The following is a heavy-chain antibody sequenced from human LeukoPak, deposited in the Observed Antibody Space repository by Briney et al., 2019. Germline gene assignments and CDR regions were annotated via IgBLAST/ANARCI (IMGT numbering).Heavy chain of an antibody. V-gene: IGHV1-2*02. Sequence: ASVRVSCKASGYTFTDYYMHWVRQAPGQGLEWMGWLNPNSGDTNYAQKFQGRVTMTRDTSISTAYMELSSLRSDDTAVYYCARDSSWYWGQGTLVTVSS. CDR2: LNPNSGDT. J-gene: IGHJ4*02. CDR3: ARDSSWY. CDR1: GYTFTDYY.